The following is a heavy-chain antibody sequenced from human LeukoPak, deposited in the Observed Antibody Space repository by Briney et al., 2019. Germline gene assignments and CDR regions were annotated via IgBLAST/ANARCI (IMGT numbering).Heavy chain of an antibody. CDR3: ARSPGIWNEYGRLEY. CDR2: IFHTGTT. Sequence: SETLSLTCAVSGDSISSGGHYWNWIRQRPGNGLEWIGYIFHTGTTHYNPSLKSRVTISVDTSKGHFSLKLSSVTAADTAVYYCARSPGIWNEYGRLEYWGQGALVTVSS. J-gene: IGHJ4*02. CDR1: GDSISSGGHY. D-gene: IGHD1-1*01. V-gene: IGHV4-31*11.